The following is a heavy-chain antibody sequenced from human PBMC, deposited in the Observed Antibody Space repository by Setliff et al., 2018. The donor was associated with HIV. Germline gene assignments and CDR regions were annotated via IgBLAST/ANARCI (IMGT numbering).Heavy chain of an antibody. Sequence: PSETLSLTCSVSGGSFSSAYWSWVRQPPGKGLEWIGYIYSGGITKYNPSLDSRVSITVDTSKNQFSLKLTSVTAADTAVYYCARDRVWGYFDKWGQGALVTVSS. CDR1: GGSFSSAY. CDR2: IYSGGIT. D-gene: IGHD2-8*01. J-gene: IGHJ4*02. V-gene: IGHV4-4*08. CDR3: ARDRVWGYFDK.